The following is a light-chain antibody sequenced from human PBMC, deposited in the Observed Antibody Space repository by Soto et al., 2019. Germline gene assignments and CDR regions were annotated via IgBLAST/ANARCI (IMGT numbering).Light chain of an antibody. V-gene: IGKV1-39*01. CDR2: AAS. J-gene: IGKJ1*01. CDR3: QQFNSYPWT. CDR1: QSISSY. Sequence: DIQMTQSPSSLSASVGDRVTITCRASQSISSYLNWYQQKPGKAPKLLIYAASSLQSGVPSRFSGSGSGTDFTLTISSLQFDDFATYYCQQFNSYPWTFGQATKVDIK.